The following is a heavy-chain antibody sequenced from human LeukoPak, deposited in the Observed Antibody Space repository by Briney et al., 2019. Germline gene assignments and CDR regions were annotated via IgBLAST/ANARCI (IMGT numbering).Heavy chain of an antibody. CDR2: IDSGGITI. J-gene: IGHJ4*02. Sequence: PGGSLRLSCAGSGFPFSSYEMNWLRQAPGKGLEWVSHIDSGGITIYYADSVKGRFIISRDNAKNSIYLQMDSLRVEDTAIYYCARDSVGDLLDYWGQGTPVTVSA. V-gene: IGHV3-48*03. D-gene: IGHD4-17*01. CDR3: ARDSVGDLLDY. CDR1: GFPFSSYE.